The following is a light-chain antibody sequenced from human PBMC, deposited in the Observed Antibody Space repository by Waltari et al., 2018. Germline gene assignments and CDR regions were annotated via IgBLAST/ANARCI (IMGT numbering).Light chain of an antibody. V-gene: IGKV4-1*01. CDR1: QSVLYSPNNKNY. CDR3: QQYYSTPRT. Sequence: DIVMTQSPDSLAVSLGERATINCKSSQSVLYSPNNKNYLVWYQQKPGQPPKLLISWASTRESGVPDRFSGSGSGTDFALTISSLQAEDVAVYYCQQYYSTPRTFGQGTKVEIK. J-gene: IGKJ1*01. CDR2: WAS.